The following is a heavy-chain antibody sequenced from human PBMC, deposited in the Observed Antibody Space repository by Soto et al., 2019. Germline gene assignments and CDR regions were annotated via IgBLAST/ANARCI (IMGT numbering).Heavy chain of an antibody. CDR1: GFAFGKFG. CDR2: LSYDGSTT. V-gene: IGHV3-30*18. J-gene: IGHJ5*01. D-gene: IGHD6-13*01. CDR3: AKGIEAAAVQDS. Sequence: QVQLVESGGGVVQPGRSRTLSCAASGFAFGKFGMHWVRQAPGKGLEWVAVLSYDGSTTYYADSVKGRFSISRDNSKNVLYLRMNSRRCDDTAVYHSAKGIEAAAVQDSWGQATLVIVSS.